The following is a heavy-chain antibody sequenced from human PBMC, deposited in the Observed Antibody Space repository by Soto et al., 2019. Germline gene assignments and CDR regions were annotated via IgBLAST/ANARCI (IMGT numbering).Heavy chain of an antibody. J-gene: IGHJ6*02. D-gene: IGHD2-15*01. V-gene: IGHV4-34*01. CDR3: ARRGKLVVAATKGMDV. Sequence: ETLSLTCAVYGGSFSGYYWSWIRQPPGKGLEWIGEINHSGSTNYNPSLKSRVTISVDTSKNQFSLKLSSVTAADTAVYYCARRGKLVVAATKGMDVWGQGTTVTVSS. CDR2: INHSGST. CDR1: GGSFSGYY.